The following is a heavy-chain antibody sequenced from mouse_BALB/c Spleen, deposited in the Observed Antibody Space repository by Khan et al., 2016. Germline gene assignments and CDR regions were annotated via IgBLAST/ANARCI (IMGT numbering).Heavy chain of an antibody. J-gene: IGHJ2*01. CDR3: TTTADY. CDR1: GYTFTDYE. Sequence: VQLKQSGAELVRPGASVTLSCKASGYTFTDYEMHWVKQTPVHGLEWIGAIDPETGGTAYNQKFKGKATLTADKSSSTAYMELRSLTSEDSAVYYCTTTADYWGQGTTLTVSS. D-gene: IGHD1-2*01. CDR2: IDPETGGT. V-gene: IGHV1-15*01.